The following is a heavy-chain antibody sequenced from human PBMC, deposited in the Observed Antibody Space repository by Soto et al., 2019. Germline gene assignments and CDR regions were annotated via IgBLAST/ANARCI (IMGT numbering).Heavy chain of an antibody. D-gene: IGHD3-22*01. CDR1: GDSISRIDYY. CDR2: IYFRGNT. Sequence: QVQLQESGPGLVKPSQTLSLTCSVSGDSISRIDYYWTWIRQHPEKGLEWIGNIYFRGNTYYSPSHESRLTISVDTSKNQFSLKLTSVTAAETAVYYCAREGGSYDSGGYLIRGAFDIWGQGTVVTVSS. CDR3: AREGGSYDSGGYLIRGAFDI. V-gene: IGHV4-31*03. J-gene: IGHJ3*02.